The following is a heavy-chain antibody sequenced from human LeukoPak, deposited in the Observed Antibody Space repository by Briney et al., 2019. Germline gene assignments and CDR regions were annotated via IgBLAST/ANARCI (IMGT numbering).Heavy chain of an antibody. CDR1: GFTVSSNY. V-gene: IGHV3-66*02. D-gene: IGHD3-3*01. Sequence: PGGSLRLSCAASGFTVSSNYMSWVRQAPGKGLEWVSVIYSGGSTYYADPVKGRFTISRDNSKNTLYLQMNSLRAEDTAVYYCARDASNDFWSGYFRHWGQGTLVTVSS. CDR3: ARDASNDFWSGYFRH. CDR2: IYSGGST. J-gene: IGHJ1*01.